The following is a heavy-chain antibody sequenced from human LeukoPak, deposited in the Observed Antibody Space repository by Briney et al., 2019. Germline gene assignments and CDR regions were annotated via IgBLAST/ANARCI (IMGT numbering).Heavy chain of an antibody. J-gene: IGHJ5*02. Sequence: PSETLSLTCAVYGGSFSGYYWSWIRQPPGKGLEWIGEINHSGSTNYNPSLKSRVTISVDTSKNQFSLKLSSVTAADTAVYYCARLNCSGGSCYSNWFDPWGQGTLVTVSS. CDR1: GGSFSGYY. CDR2: INHSGST. V-gene: IGHV4-34*01. CDR3: ARLNCSGGSCYSNWFDP. D-gene: IGHD2-15*01.